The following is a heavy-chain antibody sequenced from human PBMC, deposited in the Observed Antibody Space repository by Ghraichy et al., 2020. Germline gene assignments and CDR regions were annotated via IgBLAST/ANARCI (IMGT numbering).Heavy chain of an antibody. CDR3: ARDLDAVYYYYGMDV. J-gene: IGHJ6*02. CDR2: ISAYNGNT. Sequence: ASVKVSCKASGYTFTTYGISWVRQAPGQGLEWMVWISAYNGNTNYAQKLQGRVTMTTDTSTSTAYMELRSLRSDDTAVYYCARDLDAVYYYYGMDVWGQGTTVTVSS. V-gene: IGHV1-18*01. CDR1: GYTFTTYG. D-gene: IGHD1-1*01.